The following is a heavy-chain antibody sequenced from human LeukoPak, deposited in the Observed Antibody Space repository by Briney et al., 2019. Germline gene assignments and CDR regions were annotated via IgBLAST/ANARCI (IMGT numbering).Heavy chain of an antibody. CDR3: ARVGGSGWPLDY. V-gene: IGHV3-30*02. Sequence: PGGSLRLSCAASGFTFRSYGMHWVRQAAGKGLEWVAFIRYDGSDKYYADSVKGRFTISRDNSANTLSLQTNGLSTEDTAVYYCARVGGSGWPLDYWGQGTLVTVYS. CDR2: IRYDGSDK. D-gene: IGHD6-19*01. J-gene: IGHJ4*02. CDR1: GFTFRSYG.